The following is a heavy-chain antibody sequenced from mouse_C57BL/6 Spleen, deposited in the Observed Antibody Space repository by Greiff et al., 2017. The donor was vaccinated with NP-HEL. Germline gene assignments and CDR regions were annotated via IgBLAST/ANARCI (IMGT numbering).Heavy chain of an antibody. Sequence: VQRVESGPELVKPGASVKISCKASGYAFSSSWMNWVKQRPGKGLEWIGRIYPGDGDTNYNGKFKGKATLTADKSSSTAYMQLSSLTSEDSAVYFCAREVEGSFDYWGQGTTLTVSS. CDR3: AREVEGSFDY. V-gene: IGHV1-82*01. CDR2: IYPGDGDT. J-gene: IGHJ2*01. CDR1: GYAFSSSW. D-gene: IGHD1-1*01.